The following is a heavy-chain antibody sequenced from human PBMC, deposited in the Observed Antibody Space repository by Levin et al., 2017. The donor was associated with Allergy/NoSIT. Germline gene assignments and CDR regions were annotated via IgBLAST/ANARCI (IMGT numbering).Heavy chain of an antibody. Sequence: GGSLRLSCAASGFTFSGSAVHWVRQASGKGLEWIGRIRDKTHGYATSYGASVKGRFTISRDDSTNTAFLQMNNLGAEDTALYFCTGQPDQWPLEGNWFDPWGRGTLVTVSS. CDR1: GFTFSGSA. CDR3: TGQPDQWPLEGNWFDP. D-gene: IGHD6-19*01. CDR2: IRDKTHGYAT. V-gene: IGHV3-73*01. J-gene: IGHJ5*02.